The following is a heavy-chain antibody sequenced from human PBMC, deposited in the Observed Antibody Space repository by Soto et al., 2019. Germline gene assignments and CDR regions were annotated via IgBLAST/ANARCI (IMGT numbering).Heavy chain of an antibody. J-gene: IGHJ6*02. CDR3: VKDYYDSSGFRGGYGMDV. D-gene: IGHD3-22*01. Sequence: EVQLLESGGGLVQPGGSLRLSCAASGFTFSSYGMSWVRQAPGKGLEWASAISGSGGSTYYADSVKGRFTISRDKSKNTQYPQTNRLISEDTAVYYCVKDYYDSSGFRGGYGMDVWCQGITVTVSS. V-gene: IGHV3-23*01. CDR1: GFTFSSYG. CDR2: ISGSGGST.